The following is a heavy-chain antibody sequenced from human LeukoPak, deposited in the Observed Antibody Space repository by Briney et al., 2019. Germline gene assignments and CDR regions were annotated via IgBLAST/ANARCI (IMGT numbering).Heavy chain of an antibody. V-gene: IGHV3-48*01. CDR1: GFNYSSYT. Sequence: GGSLRLSCAASGFNYSSYTMNWVRQAPGMGLEWLSYISASRGITYYADSVKGRFAISRDNAKNSLYLQMNSLRAEDTAVYYCVRGSLASGVVVYYYYYLDVWGKGTTVTVSS. J-gene: IGHJ6*03. D-gene: IGHD3-3*01. CDR3: VRGSLASGVVVYYYYYLDV. CDR2: ISASRGIT.